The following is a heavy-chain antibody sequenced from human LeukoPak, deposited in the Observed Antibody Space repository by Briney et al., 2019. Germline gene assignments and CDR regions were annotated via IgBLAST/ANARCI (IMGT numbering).Heavy chain of an antibody. CDR2: IYPGDSDA. CDR1: GYSFTSSW. CDR3: ARRRDLYSGSYYPFDF. V-gene: IGHV5-51*01. J-gene: IGHJ4*02. D-gene: IGHD1-26*01. Sequence: GESLKISCKGSGYSFTSSWIGWVRQMPGKGRKWMGIIYPGDSDARYSPSFQGQVTISADKSISTAYPQWSSLKASDTAMYYCARRRDLYSGSYYPFDFWGQGTLVTVSS.